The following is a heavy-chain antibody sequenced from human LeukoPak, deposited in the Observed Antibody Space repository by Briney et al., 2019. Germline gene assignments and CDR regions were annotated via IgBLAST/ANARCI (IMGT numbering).Heavy chain of an antibody. J-gene: IGHJ4*02. Sequence: GGSLRLSCAASGFTFSNYWMRWVRQAPGKGREWVANIKQDGSEKDYVDFMKGRFTISRDNAKNSVYLQLSSLRAEDTAVYHCARIGYRSSSFDYWGRGTLVTVAS. CDR2: IKQDGSEK. V-gene: IGHV3-7*01. CDR1: GFTFSNYW. CDR3: ARIGYRSSSFDY. D-gene: IGHD5-12*01.